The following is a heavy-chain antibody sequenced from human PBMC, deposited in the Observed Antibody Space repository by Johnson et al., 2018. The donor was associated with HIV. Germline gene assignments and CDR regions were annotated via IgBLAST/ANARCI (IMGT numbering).Heavy chain of an antibody. J-gene: IGHJ3*02. D-gene: IGHD1-26*01. CDR1: GFTFNTYG. Sequence: QMQLVESGGGVVQPGRSLRLSCTASGFTFNTYGMHWVRQAPGKGLEWVAVISYDGSNKYYADSVKGRFTISRDNSKNTLYLQMNSLRAEDTAVYYCARDAQEWELWGDGAFDIWGQGTMVTVSS. CDR3: ARDAQEWELWGDGAFDI. CDR2: ISYDGSNK. V-gene: IGHV3-30*03.